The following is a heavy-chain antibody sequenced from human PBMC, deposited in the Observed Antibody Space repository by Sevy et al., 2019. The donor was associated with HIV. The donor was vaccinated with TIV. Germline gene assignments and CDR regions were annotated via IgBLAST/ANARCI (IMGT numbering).Heavy chain of an antibody. V-gene: IGHV1-2*02. Sequence: ASVKVSCKASGYTFTGYYMHWVRQAPGQGLEWMGWINPNSGGTNYAQKFQGRVTMTRDTSISTAYMELSRLRSDDTAVYYCATKPRAADAHDLFQHWGQGTLVTVSS. J-gene: IGHJ1*01. CDR1: GYTFTGYY. CDR3: ATKPRAADAHDLFQH. D-gene: IGHD6-13*01. CDR2: INPNSGGT.